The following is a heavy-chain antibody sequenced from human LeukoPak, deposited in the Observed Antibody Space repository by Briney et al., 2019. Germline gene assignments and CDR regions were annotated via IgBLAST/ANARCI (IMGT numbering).Heavy chain of an antibody. CDR1: GFTFSRYA. D-gene: IGHD5-24*01. CDR2: ITGSGGST. Sequence: GGALRLSCAASGFTFSRYAMSWVRQAPGKGVEGVSAITGSGGSTYYADSVKGRCTISRDNSKNSLYLQMNSLTAEDTAVYYCAKAGRDGYNGGFQHWGEGTLVTVSS. CDR3: AKAGRDGYNGGFQH. J-gene: IGHJ1*01. V-gene: IGHV3-23*01.